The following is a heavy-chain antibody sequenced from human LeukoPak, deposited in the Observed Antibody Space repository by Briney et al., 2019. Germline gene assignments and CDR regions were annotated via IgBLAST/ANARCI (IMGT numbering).Heavy chain of an antibody. V-gene: IGHV4-59*01. CDR3: ATSGPTIRSDAFDI. D-gene: IGHD1-26*01. CDR1: GVSLSSYY. J-gene: IGHJ3*02. CDR2: IYYSGST. Sequence: KPSETLSLTCTVSGVSLSSYYWSWIRQPPGKGLEWVGYIYYSGSTNYNPYLKSRVTISVDTSKNQFSLKLSSVTAEDTAVYYCATSGPTIRSDAFDIWGQGTMVTVSS.